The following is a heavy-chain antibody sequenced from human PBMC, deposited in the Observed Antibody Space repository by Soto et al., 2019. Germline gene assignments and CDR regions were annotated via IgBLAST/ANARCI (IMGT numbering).Heavy chain of an antibody. CDR1: GGSISSGGYY. V-gene: IGHV4-31*03. D-gene: IGHD4-17*01. Sequence: SETLSLTCTVSGGSISSGGYYWSWIRQHPGKGLEWIGYIYYSGSTYYNPSLKSRVTISVDTSKNQFSLKLSSVTAADTAVYYCARAPRDDYGNWFDPWGQGTLVTVSS. CDR2: IYYSGST. J-gene: IGHJ5*02. CDR3: ARAPRDDYGNWFDP.